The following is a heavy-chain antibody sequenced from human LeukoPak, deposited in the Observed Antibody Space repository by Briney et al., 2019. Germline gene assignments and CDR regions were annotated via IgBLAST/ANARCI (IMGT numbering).Heavy chain of an antibody. CDR1: GFTFSGSA. V-gene: IGHV3-73*01. CDR2: IRSKANSYAT. Sequence: GESLKISCAASGFTFSGSAMHWVRQASGKGLEWVGRIRSKANSYATAYAASVKGRFTISRDDSKNTAYLQMNSLKTEDTAVYYCTRREAGVYYFDYWGQGTLVTVSS. J-gene: IGHJ4*02. CDR3: TRREAGVYYFDY. D-gene: IGHD3-10*01.